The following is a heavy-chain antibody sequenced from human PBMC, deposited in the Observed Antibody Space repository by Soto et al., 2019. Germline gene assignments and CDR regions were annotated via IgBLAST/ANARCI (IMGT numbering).Heavy chain of an antibody. CDR1: GGSISSSNW. CDR2: IYHSGST. CDR3: ARDKCSGGSCGNWFDP. J-gene: IGHJ5*02. D-gene: IGHD2-15*01. V-gene: IGHV4-4*02. Sequence: PSETLSLTCAVSGGSISSSNWWSWVRQPPGKGLEWIGEIYHSGSTNYNPSLKSRVTISVDKSKNQFSLKLSPVTAADTAVYYCARDKCSGGSCGNWFDPWGQGTLVTVSS.